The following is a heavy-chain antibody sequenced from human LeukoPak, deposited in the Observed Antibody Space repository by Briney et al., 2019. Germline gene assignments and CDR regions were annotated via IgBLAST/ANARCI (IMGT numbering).Heavy chain of an antibody. V-gene: IGHV3-30*02. CDR3: AKDASSRSEEYSSGPDI. J-gene: IGHJ3*02. D-gene: IGHD6-19*01. CDR1: GFTFSSYA. Sequence: PGGSLRLSCAASGFTFSSYAMSWVRQAPGKGLEWVAFIRYDGSNKYYADSVKGRFTISRDNSKNTLYLQMNSLRAEDTAVYYCAKDASSRSEEYSSGPDIWGQGTMVTVSS. CDR2: IRYDGSNK.